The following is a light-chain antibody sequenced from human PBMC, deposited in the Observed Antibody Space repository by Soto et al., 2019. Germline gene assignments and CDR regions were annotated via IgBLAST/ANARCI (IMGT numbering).Light chain of an antibody. J-gene: IGLJ3*02. V-gene: IGLV2-23*01. CDR3: CSYAGRSTLV. CDR2: EGS. CDR1: SSDVGRYNL. Sequence: QSALTQPASVSGSPVQSITISCTGSSSDVGRYNLVSWHQQYPGKAPKLMIYEGSKRPSGVSNRFSGSKSGNTASLTISGLQAEDEADYYCCSYAGRSTLVFGGGTKVTAL.